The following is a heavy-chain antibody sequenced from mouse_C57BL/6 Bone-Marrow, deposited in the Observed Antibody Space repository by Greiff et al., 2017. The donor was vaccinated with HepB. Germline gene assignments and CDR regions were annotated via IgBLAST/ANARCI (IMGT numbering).Heavy chain of an antibody. Sequence: DVMLVESGGGLVQPKGSLKLSCAASGFSFNTYAMNWVRQAPGKGLEWVARIRSKSNNYATYYADSVKDRFTISRDDSESMLYLQMNNLKTEDTAMYYCVPPIYYYGSSSSYWYFDVWGTGTTVTVSS. CDR3: VPPIYYYGSSSSYWYFDV. D-gene: IGHD1-1*01. CDR2: IRSKSNNYAT. J-gene: IGHJ1*03. V-gene: IGHV10-1*01. CDR1: GFSFNTYA.